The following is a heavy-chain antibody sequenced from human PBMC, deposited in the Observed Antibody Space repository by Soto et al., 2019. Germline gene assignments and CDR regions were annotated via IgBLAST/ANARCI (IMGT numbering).Heavy chain of an antibody. V-gene: IGHV3-23*01. J-gene: IGHJ4*02. D-gene: IGHD4-4*01. Sequence: GGSLRLSCAASGFTFSSYAMSWVRQAPGKGLEWVSAISGSGGSTYYADSVKGRFTISRDNSKNTLYLQMNSLRAEDTAVYYCANSKHDYSNYGPGGYWGQGTLVTVSS. CDR1: GFTFSSYA. CDR3: ANSKHDYSNYGPGGY. CDR2: ISGSGGST.